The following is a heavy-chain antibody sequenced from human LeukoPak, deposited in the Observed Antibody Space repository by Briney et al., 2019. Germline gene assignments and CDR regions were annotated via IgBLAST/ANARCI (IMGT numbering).Heavy chain of an antibody. J-gene: IGHJ6*04. CDR1: GFTFSSYA. CDR2: ISGSGGST. Sequence: GGSLRLSCAASGFTFSSYAMSWVRQAPGKGLEWVSAISGSGGSTYYADSVKGRFTVSRDNSKNTLYLQMNSLRAEDTAVYYCAKDPRGSYMPHVWGKGTTVTVSS. D-gene: IGHD1-26*01. CDR3: AKDPRGSYMPHV. V-gene: IGHV3-23*01.